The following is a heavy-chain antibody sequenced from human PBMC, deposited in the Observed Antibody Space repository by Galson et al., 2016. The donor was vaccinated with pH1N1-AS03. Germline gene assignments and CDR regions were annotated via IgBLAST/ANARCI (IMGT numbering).Heavy chain of an antibody. CDR2: ISGSGGSP. CDR3: AKRPRSDDY. Sequence: SLRLSCAASGFTFSKYAMSWVRQAPGRGLGWVSSISGSGGSPFYADPVKGRFTISRDNSKNTLYLQLNSLRVEDTAIYYCAKRPRSDDYWGQGTLVTVSS. CDR1: GFTFSKYA. J-gene: IGHJ4*02. V-gene: IGHV3-23*01.